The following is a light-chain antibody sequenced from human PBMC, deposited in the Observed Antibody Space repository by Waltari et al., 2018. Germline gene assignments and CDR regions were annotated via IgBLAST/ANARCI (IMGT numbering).Light chain of an antibody. V-gene: IGLV3-21*01. Sequence: SYVLSQSPPVPVAPGLTARVTGGGNNTESKSVHRYQQKPGQAPVLVISYDSDRPSGIPERFSGSNSGDTATLTISRVEAGDESDYYCQVWDANTDPGVFGTGTEVTVL. CDR3: QVWDANTDPGV. CDR2: YDS. J-gene: IGLJ1*01. CDR1: NTESKS.